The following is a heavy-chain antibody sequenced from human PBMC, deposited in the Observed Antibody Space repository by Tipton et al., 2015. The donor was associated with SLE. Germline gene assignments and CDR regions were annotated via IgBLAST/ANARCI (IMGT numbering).Heavy chain of an antibody. D-gene: IGHD1-14*01. Sequence: VQLVQSGAEVKKPGESLRISCKGSGYSFTFYWISWVRRMPGKGLEWMGTIDPSDSYTNYSPSFQGQVTISADKSISTAYLQWSSLKASDTAMYYCARSLPGAGGFDAFDIWGQGTMVTVSS. CDR1: GYSFTFYW. CDR2: IDPSDSYT. J-gene: IGHJ3*02. CDR3: ARSLPGAGGFDAFDI. V-gene: IGHV5-10-1*04.